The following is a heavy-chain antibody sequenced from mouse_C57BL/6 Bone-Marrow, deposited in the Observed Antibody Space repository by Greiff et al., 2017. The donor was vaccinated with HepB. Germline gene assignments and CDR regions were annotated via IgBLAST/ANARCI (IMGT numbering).Heavy chain of an antibody. Sequence: VQLQQSGAELARPGASVKLSCKASGYTFTSYGISWVKQRTGQGLEWIGEIYPRSGNTYYNEKFKGKATLTADKSSSTAYMELRSLTSEDSAVYFCAREDYYGSSPPFAYWGQGTLVTVSA. CDR3: AREDYYGSSPPFAY. V-gene: IGHV1-81*01. D-gene: IGHD1-1*01. J-gene: IGHJ3*01. CDR1: GYTFTSYG. CDR2: IYPRSGNT.